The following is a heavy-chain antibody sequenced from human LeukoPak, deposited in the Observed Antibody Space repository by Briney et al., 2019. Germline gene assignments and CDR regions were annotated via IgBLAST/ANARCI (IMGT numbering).Heavy chain of an antibody. V-gene: IGHV1-18*01. CDR2: ISAYNGNT. CDR3: ARDPFGYSSSSRYFDL. Sequence: GASVKVSCKASGYTFTSYGISWVRQAPGQGLEWMGWISAYNGNTNYAQKLQGRVTMTTDASTSTAYMELRSLRSDDTAVYYCARDPFGYSSSSRYFDLWGRGTLVTVSS. D-gene: IGHD6-6*01. J-gene: IGHJ2*01. CDR1: GYTFTSYG.